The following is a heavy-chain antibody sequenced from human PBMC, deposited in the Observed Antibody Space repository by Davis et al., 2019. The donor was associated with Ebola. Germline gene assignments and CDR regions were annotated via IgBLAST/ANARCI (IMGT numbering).Heavy chain of an antibody. J-gene: IGHJ3*02. V-gene: IGHV3-64D*08. CDR2: INDNGGTT. D-gene: IGHD1-26*01. Sequence: GESLKISCSASGFTFSTYAFHWVRQAPGRGLEYVSGINDNGGTTHYADSVKGRFTISRDNSRNTLYLQMNGLRVEDTAIYYCAKDTSNIWFDIWGQGTMVTVSS. CDR3: AKDTSNIWFDI. CDR1: GFTFSTYA.